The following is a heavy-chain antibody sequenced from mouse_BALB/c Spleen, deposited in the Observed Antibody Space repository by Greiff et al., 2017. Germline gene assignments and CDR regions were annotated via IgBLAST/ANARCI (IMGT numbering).Heavy chain of an antibody. V-gene: IGHV1-69*02. J-gene: IGHJ4*01. D-gene: IGHD2-1*01. CDR3: TRGGNSERYAMDY. Sequence: VQLQQPGAELVRPGASVKLSCKASGYTFTSYWINWVKQRPGQGLEWIGNIYPSDSYTNYNQKFKDKATLTVDKSSSTAYMQLSSPTSEDSAVYYCTRGGNSERYAMDYWGQGTSVTVSS. CDR1: GYTFTSYW. CDR2: IYPSDSYT.